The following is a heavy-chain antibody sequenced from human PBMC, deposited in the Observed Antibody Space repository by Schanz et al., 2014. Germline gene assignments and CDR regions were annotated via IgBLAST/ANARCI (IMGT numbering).Heavy chain of an antibody. D-gene: IGHD3-3*01. V-gene: IGHV1-18*01. CDR1: GYTFTTYA. CDR2: ISVYNHNK. CDR3: ARDRRFFDRDDLYYFDS. J-gene: IGHJ4*02. Sequence: GAEVKKPGASVRVSCKASGYTFTTYAMSWVRQAPGQGLEWVGWISVYNHNKEYDQKFQGRVTMTTDTSTSTAYMALTDLRSDDTAVYYCARDRRFFDRDDLYYFDSWGQGTLVTVSS.